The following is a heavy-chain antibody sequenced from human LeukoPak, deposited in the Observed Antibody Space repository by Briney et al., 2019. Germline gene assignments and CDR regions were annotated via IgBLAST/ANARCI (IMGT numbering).Heavy chain of an antibody. D-gene: IGHD4-17*01. V-gene: IGHV3-7*03. Sequence: PGGSLRLSCAASGFVFSSYWKTWVRQAPGKGLEWVASINEGGSGKYYVDSVKGRFTISRDNAQKSLYLEMHSLRAEDTAVYYCARAVTSTEGYWGQGTLVTVSS. CDR3: ARAVTSTEGY. CDR1: GFVFSSYW. J-gene: IGHJ4*02. CDR2: INEGGSGK.